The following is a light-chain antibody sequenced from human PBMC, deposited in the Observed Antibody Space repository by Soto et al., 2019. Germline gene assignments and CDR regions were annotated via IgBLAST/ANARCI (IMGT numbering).Light chain of an antibody. CDR1: QSISSW. J-gene: IGKJ1*01. V-gene: IGKV1-5*03. Sequence: DIQMTQSPSTLSASVGDRVTITCRASQSISSWLAWYQQKPGKAPKLLIYKASSLESGGPSRFSVSGSGTEFTLTISSLQPDDFATYYGQQYNSYPWTFGQGTKVEIK. CDR2: KAS. CDR3: QQYNSYPWT.